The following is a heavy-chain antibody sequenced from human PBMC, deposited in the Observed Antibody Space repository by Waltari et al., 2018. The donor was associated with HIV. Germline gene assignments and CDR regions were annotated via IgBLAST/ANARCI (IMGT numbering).Heavy chain of an antibody. J-gene: IGHJ5*02. CDR3: ARRVYLRRGWFHP. D-gene: IGHD2-8*01. V-gene: IGHV4-38-2*01. CDR1: GFSISTAYF. Sequence: QLQLSESGPRLVKPSETLSLSCDVSGFSISTAYFWGRVRQSPGNQFEWIGKVHHSDKTNIKSSLRGRVVLALESSKNQISLTLTDVTFADTAIYFCARRVYLRRGWFHPWGPG. CDR2: VHHSDKT.